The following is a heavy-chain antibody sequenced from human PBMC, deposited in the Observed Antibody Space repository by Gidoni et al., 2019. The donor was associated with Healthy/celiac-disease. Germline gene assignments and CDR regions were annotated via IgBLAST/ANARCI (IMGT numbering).Heavy chain of an antibody. CDR1: GFTFSSYA. CDR2: IAYDGSNK. D-gene: IGHD6-13*01. Sequence: QVPLVESGAGVVQPGRSLTLSCAASGFTFSSYAMHWVRQAPGKGLEWVAVIAYDGSNKYYADSVKGRFTISRDNSKNTLYLQMNSLRAEDTAVYYCVAAAGTRWIDPWGQGTLVTVSS. J-gene: IGHJ5*02. CDR3: VAAAGTRWIDP. V-gene: IGHV3-30-3*01.